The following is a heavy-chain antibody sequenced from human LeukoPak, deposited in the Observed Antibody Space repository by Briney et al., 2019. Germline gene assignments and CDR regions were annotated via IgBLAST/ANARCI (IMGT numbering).Heavy chain of an antibody. CDR1: GGSISSYY. CDR3: ARLGRPKYCSSTSCYTRPYYYYYMDV. J-gene: IGHJ6*03. CDR2: IYYSGST. D-gene: IGHD2-2*02. V-gene: IGHV4-59*01. Sequence: PSETLSLTCTVSGGSISSYYWSWIRQPPGKGLEWIGYIYYSGSTNYNPSLKSRVTISVDTSKNQFSLKLSSVTAADTAVYYCARLGRPKYCSSTSCYTRPYYYYYMDVWGKGTTVTVSS.